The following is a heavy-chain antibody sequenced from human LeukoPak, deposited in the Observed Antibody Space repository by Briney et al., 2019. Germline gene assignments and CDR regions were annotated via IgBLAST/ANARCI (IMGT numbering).Heavy chain of an antibody. CDR2: ISSSSSYI. Sequence: GGSLRLSCAASGFTFSSYSMNWVRQAPGKGLEWVSSISSSSSYIYYADSVKGRFTISRDNAKNSLYLQMNSLRAEDTAVYYCASGQLRYFDWLLRFDYWGQGTLVTVSS. CDR3: ASGQLRYFDWLLRFDY. CDR1: GFTFSSYS. V-gene: IGHV3-21*01. D-gene: IGHD3-9*01. J-gene: IGHJ4*02.